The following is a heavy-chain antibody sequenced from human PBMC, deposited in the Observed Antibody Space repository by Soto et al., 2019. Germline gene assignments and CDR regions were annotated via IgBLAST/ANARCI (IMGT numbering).Heavy chain of an antibody. CDR2: ISGSGGST. CDR3: AKRTVAWYFDL. Sequence: PGGSLRLSCAASVVTFSSYAMNWVRQAPGKGLEWVSVISGSGGSTYYADAVKGRFTISRDNSKNTLYLQMNSLRAEDTAVYYCAKRTVAWYFDLWGRGTLVTVSS. V-gene: IGHV3-23*01. CDR1: VVTFSSYA. J-gene: IGHJ2*01. D-gene: IGHD4-17*01.